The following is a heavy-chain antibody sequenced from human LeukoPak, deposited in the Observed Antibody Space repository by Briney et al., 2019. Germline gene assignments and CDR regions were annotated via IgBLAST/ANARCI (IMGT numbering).Heavy chain of an antibody. J-gene: IGHJ4*02. CDR2: INPSGGST. CDR3: AREAAAGRGLDC. Sequence: ASVKVSCKASGFTFTNYNMHWVRQAPGQGLEWMGIINPSGGSTNYAQNFQARVTMTRDTSTSTVYMELSSLRSEDTAVYYCAREAAAGRGLDCWGQGTLVTVSS. V-gene: IGHV1-46*01. CDR1: GFTFTNYN. D-gene: IGHD6-13*01.